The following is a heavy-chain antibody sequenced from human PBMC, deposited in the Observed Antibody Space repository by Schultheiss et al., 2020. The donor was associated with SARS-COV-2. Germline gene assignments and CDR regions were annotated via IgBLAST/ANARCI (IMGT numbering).Heavy chain of an antibody. Sequence: SETLSLTCSVSDDSISSGGYYWTWIRQHPGKGLEWIGHIYHSGSTFYNPSLKSRLTISVDTSENQFSLKLSSVTAADTAVYYCARGFHYDSSGGFDYWGQGTLVTVSS. V-gene: IGHV4-31*03. CDR1: DDSISSGGYY. D-gene: IGHD3-22*01. CDR3: ARGFHYDSSGGFDY. J-gene: IGHJ4*02. CDR2: IYHSGST.